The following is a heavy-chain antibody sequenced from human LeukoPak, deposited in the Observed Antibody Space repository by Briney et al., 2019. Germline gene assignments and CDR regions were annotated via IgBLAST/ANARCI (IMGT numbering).Heavy chain of an antibody. V-gene: IGHV4-59*01. CDR3: ARVGGMTTVNNAAFDI. CDR1: GGSISSYY. J-gene: IGHJ3*02. Sequence: SETLSLTCTVSGGSISSYYWSWIRQPPGKGLEWIGYIYHSGSTNYNPSLKSRVTISLDTSKNQFSLKLTSVTAADTAIYYCARVGGMTTVNNAAFDIWGQGTMVTVSS. CDR2: IYHSGST. D-gene: IGHD4-11*01.